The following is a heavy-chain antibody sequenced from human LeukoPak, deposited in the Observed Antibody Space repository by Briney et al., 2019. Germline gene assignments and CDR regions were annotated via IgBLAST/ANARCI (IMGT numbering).Heavy chain of an antibody. D-gene: IGHD6-19*01. Sequence: AASVKVSCKASGYTFTGYYMHWVRQAPGQGLEWMGRINPNSGGTNYAQKFQGRVTMTRDTSISTAYMELSRLRSDDTAVYYCARDSIAVAGTYFDYWGQGTLVTVSS. J-gene: IGHJ4*02. CDR3: ARDSIAVAGTYFDY. CDR2: INPNSGGT. CDR1: GYTFTGYY. V-gene: IGHV1-2*06.